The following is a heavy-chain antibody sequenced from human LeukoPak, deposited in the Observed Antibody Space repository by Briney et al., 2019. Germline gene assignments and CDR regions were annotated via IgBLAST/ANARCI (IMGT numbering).Heavy chain of an antibody. V-gene: IGHV1-69*13. D-gene: IGHD2-21*02. CDR1: GGTFSSYA. CDR3: ANSYCGGDCYLP. CDR2: IIPICGTA. Sequence: SVKVSCKASGGTFSSYAISWVRQAPGQGLEWMGGIIPICGTANYEQKFQGRVTITADESTSTDYMELSSLRSEDKAVYYCANSYCGGDCYLPWGQGTLVTVSS. J-gene: IGHJ5*02.